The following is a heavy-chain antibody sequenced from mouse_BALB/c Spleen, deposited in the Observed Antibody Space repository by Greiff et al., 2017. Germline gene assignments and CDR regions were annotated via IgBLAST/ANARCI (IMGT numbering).Heavy chain of an antibody. CDR3: ARDDGYYGYFDD. Sequence: VKLMESGPGLVAPSQSLSITCTVSGFSLTSYGVHWVRQPPGKGLEWLGVIWAGGSTNYNSALMSRLSISKDNSKSQVFLKMNSLQTDDTARYYCARDDGYYGYFDDWGQGTTLTVSS. CDR2: IWAGGST. V-gene: IGHV2-9*02. J-gene: IGHJ2*01. D-gene: IGHD2-3*01. CDR1: GFSLTSYG.